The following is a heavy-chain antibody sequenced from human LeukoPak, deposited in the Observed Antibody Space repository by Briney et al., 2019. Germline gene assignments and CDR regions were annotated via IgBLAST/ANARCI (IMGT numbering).Heavy chain of an antibody. Sequence: GGSLTLSCVASGFTFSNYWMSWVRQAPGKGLEFVANIKQDGSEKNHVDSVKGRFTISRDNARNSLYSQMNSLRAEDTAVYYCVRDNWDAYFDYWGQGDLVTVSS. J-gene: IGHJ4*02. V-gene: IGHV3-7*05. CDR3: VRDNWDAYFDY. D-gene: IGHD3-16*01. CDR1: GFTFSNYW. CDR2: IKQDGSEK.